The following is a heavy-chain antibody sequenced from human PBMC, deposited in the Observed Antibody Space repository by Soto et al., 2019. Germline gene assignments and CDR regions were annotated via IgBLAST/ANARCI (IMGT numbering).Heavy chain of an antibody. CDR3: ARDTYTYAFDI. CDR1: GFTVSSNY. J-gene: IGHJ3*02. D-gene: IGHD2-2*02. V-gene: IGHV3-53*01. CDR2: IYSGGST. Sequence: GGSLRLSCAASGFTVSSNYMSWVRQAPGKGLEWVSVIYSGGSTYYADSVKGRFTISRDNSKNTLYLQMNSLRAEDTAVYYCARDTYTYAFDIWGQGTMVTVS.